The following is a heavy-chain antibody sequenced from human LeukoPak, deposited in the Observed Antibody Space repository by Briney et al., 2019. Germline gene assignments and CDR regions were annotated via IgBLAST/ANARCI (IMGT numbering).Heavy chain of an antibody. CDR3: ARYVDPARGAFDI. Sequence: SETLSLTCTVSGGSISGYYWSWIRQPPGKGLEWIGYSYHTGATNVNPSLKSRVTISVDTSKNQFSLNLNSVTAADTAVYYCARYVDPARGAFDIWGQGAMVTVSS. D-gene: IGHD6-6*01. V-gene: IGHV4-59*01. J-gene: IGHJ3*02. CDR2: SYHTGAT. CDR1: GGSISGYY.